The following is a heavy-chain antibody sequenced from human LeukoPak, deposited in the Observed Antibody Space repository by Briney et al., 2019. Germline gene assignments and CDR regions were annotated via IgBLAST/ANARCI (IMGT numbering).Heavy chain of an antibody. J-gene: IGHJ4*02. D-gene: IGHD5-24*01. CDR1: GYTFTSYG. Sequence: GASVKVSCKASGYTFTSYGISWVRQAPGQGLEWMGGIIPIFGTANYAQKFQGRVTITADESTSTAYMELSSLRSEDTAVYYCARAAGRDGYNIFDYWGQGTLVTVSS. V-gene: IGHV1-69*13. CDR3: ARAAGRDGYNIFDY. CDR2: IIPIFGTA.